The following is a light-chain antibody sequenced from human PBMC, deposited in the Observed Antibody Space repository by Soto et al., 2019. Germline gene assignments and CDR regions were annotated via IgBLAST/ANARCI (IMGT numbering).Light chain of an antibody. Sequence: EIMLTQSTGTLSLSPGGRATPSRRASQSVYSSYLAWYQQRPGQAPRLLFYDASIRATGIPDRFSGSGSGTDFSLTISRLEPGDFAVYYCQQFSSYPLTFGGGTKVDI. CDR3: QQFSSYPLT. V-gene: IGKV3-20*01. J-gene: IGKJ4*01. CDR2: DAS. CDR1: QSVYSSY.